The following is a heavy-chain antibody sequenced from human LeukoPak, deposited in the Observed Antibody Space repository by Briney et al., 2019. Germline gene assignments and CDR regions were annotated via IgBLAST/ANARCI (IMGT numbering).Heavy chain of an antibody. D-gene: IGHD3-22*01. Sequence: GGSLRLSCAASGFTFSSYWMSWVRQAPGKGLEWVANIKQDGSEKYYVDSVKGRFTISRDNAKNSLYLQMNSLRAEDTAVYYCARDAHYYDSSGYYDTSNVYYYYYGMDVWGQGTTVTVSS. CDR2: IKQDGSEK. CDR1: GFTFSSYW. J-gene: IGHJ6*02. V-gene: IGHV3-7*01. CDR3: ARDAHYYDSSGYYDTSNVYYYYYGMDV.